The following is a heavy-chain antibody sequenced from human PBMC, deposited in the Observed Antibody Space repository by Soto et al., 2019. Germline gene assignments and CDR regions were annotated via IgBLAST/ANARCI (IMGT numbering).Heavy chain of an antibody. D-gene: IGHD5-12*01. J-gene: IGHJ4*02. CDR1: GFTFSSYA. Sequence: QVQLVESGGGVVQPGRSLRLSCAASGFTFSSYAMHWVRQAPGKGLEWVAVISYDGSNKYYADSVKGRFTIARDNSKNTRYLQMTSLRAEDTAVYDCARDASGSTWGESDDFDYWGQGTLVTVSS. CDR2: ISYDGSNK. V-gene: IGHV3-30-3*01. CDR3: ARDASGSTWGESDDFDY.